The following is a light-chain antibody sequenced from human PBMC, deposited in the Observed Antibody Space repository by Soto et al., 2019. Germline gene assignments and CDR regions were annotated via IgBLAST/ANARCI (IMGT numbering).Light chain of an antibody. CDR1: QSVSSGY. CDR3: QQYNNWPSWT. V-gene: IGKV3-20*01. J-gene: IGKJ1*01. Sequence: EIVLTQSPGTLSLSPGERGTLSCRASQSVSSGYLAWYQQKPGQAPRLLIYGASNRANGIPDRFSGSGSGTELTLTISSLQSGDFAVYYCQQYNNWPSWTFGQGTKVDIK. CDR2: GAS.